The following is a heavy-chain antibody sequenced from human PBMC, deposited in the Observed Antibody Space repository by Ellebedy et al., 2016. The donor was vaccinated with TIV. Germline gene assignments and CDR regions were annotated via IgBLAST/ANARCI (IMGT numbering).Heavy chain of an antibody. V-gene: IGHV3-7*01. CDR1: GFTFSDYW. CDR2: IKQDGSLR. D-gene: IGHD2-21*01. Sequence: GESLKISXAASGFTFSDYWMNWVRQAPGKGLEWVANIKQDGSLRYYVDSVRGRFTISRDNAKNSLYLQMNSLRAEDTAVYYCYSGGYWGQGTLVTVSS. J-gene: IGHJ4*02. CDR3: YSGGY.